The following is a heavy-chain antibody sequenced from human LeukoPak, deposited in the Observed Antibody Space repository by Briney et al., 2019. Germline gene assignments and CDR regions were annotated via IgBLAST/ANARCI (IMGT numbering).Heavy chain of an antibody. Sequence: SETLSLTYTVSGGSISSYYWSWIRRPPGKGLEWIGYIYYSGSTNYNPSLKSRVTISVDTSKNQFSLKLSSVTAADTAVYYCARVADYGGTIDYWGQGTLVTVSS. CDR2: IYYSGST. V-gene: IGHV4-59*01. J-gene: IGHJ4*02. CDR3: ARVADYGGTIDY. CDR1: GGSISSYY. D-gene: IGHD4-23*01.